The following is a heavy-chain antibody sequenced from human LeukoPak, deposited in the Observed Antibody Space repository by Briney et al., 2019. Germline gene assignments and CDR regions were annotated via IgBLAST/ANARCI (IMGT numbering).Heavy chain of an antibody. Sequence: PGGSLRLSCAPSGFTFSSYSMNWVRQAPGKGLEWVSYISSSSSTIYYADSVKGRFTISRDNAKNSLYLQMNSLRAEDTAVYHCARAHHRRVYDYVWGSYPYWGQGTLVTVSS. D-gene: IGHD3-16*02. J-gene: IGHJ4*02. CDR1: GFTFSSYS. CDR2: ISSSSSTI. V-gene: IGHV3-48*01. CDR3: ARAHHRRVYDYVWGSYPY.